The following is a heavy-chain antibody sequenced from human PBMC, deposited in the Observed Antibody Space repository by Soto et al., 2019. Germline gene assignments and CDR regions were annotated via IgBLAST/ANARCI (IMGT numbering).Heavy chain of an antibody. D-gene: IGHD2-2*01. V-gene: IGHV1-46*03. CDR2: INPSGGST. J-gene: IGHJ4*02. CDR3: SSEIDQLLGFDY. CDR1: GYTFTSYY. Sequence: QVQLVQSGAEVKKPGASVKVSCKASGYTFTSYYMHWVRQAPGQGLEWMGIINPSGGSTSYAQKFQGRVTMTRDTSTSTVYMELSSLRSEDTAVYYCSSEIDQLLGFDYWGQGTLVTVSS.